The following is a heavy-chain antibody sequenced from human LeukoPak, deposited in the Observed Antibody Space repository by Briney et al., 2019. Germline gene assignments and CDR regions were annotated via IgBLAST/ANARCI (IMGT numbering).Heavy chain of an antibody. D-gene: IGHD6-19*01. V-gene: IGHV1-2*02. J-gene: IGHJ4*02. Sequence: ASVKVSCKASGYTFTGYYLHWVRQAPGQGLDWMGWISPNSGDTHYAQKFQGRVTMTGDTSISTAYMELSSLRSDDTAVYYCARNLEAVAGTVWGQGTLVTVCS. CDR3: ARNLEAVAGTV. CDR1: GYTFTGYY. CDR2: ISPNSGDT.